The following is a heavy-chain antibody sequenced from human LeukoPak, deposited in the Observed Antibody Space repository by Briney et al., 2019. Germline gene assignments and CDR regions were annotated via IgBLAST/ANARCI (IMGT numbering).Heavy chain of an antibody. J-gene: IGHJ4*02. CDR3: ARDLRAPGFFDY. CDR2: IYSGGST. Sequence: GGSLRLSCAASGFTVSSNYMSWVRQAPGKGLEWVSVIYSGGSTYYADSVKGRFTISRDNSKNTLYLQMNSLRGEDTAVYYCARDLRAPGFFDYWGQGTLVTVSS. V-gene: IGHV3-53*01. CDR1: GFTVSSNY.